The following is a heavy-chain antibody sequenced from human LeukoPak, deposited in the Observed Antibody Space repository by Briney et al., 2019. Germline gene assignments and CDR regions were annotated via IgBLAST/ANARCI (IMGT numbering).Heavy chain of an antibody. D-gene: IGHD5-24*01. CDR3: AKIRLGDGYNSDAFDI. J-gene: IGHJ3*02. V-gene: IGHV3-30*18. CDR2: ISYDGSNK. Sequence: GGSLRLSCAASGFTFSSYGMHWVRQAPGKGLGWVAVISYDGSNKYYADSVKGRFTISRDNSKNTLYLQMNSLRAEDTAVYYCAKIRLGDGYNSDAFDIWGQGTMVTVSS. CDR1: GFTFSSYG.